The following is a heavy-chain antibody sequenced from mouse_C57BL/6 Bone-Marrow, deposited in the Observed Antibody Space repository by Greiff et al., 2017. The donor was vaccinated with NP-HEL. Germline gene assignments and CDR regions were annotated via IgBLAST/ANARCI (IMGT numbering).Heavy chain of an antibody. CDR1: GYTFTSYW. D-gene: IGHD1-1*01. V-gene: IGHV1-72*01. CDR2: IDPNSGGT. CDR3: ARPSTVVAHYYAMDY. Sequence: QVQLKQPGAELVKPGASVKLSCKASGYTFTSYWMHWVKQRPGRGLEWIGRIDPNSGGTKYNEKFKSKATLTVDKPSSTAYMQLSSLTSEDSAVYYCARPSTVVAHYYAMDYWGQGTSVTVSS. J-gene: IGHJ4*01.